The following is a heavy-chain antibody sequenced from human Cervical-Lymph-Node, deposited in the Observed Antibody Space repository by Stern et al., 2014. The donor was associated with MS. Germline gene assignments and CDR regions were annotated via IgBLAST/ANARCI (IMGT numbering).Heavy chain of an antibody. CDR2: IIPIFDTP. CDR3: VLPSTVTTAAFDV. Sequence: QVQLQQSGAEVKKPGSSVKVSCKASGGTFSTFSINWVRQVPGQSLEWMGGIIPIFDTPNFAQKFQGRVTITADSSTSTVYMALNSLRFDDTAVYYCVLPSTVTTAAFDVWGRGTMVTVSS. J-gene: IGHJ3*01. D-gene: IGHD4-11*01. CDR1: GGTFSTFS. V-gene: IGHV1-69*06.